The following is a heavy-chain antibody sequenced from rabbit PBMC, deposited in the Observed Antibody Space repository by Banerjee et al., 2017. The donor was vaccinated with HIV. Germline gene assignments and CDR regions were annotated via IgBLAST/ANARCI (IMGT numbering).Heavy chain of an antibody. J-gene: IGHJ4*01. V-gene: IGHV1S40*01. D-gene: IGHD4-1*01. CDR1: GFSFSRSEY. Sequence: QSLEESGGDLVKPGASLTLTCTASGFSFSRSEYMCWVRQAPGKGLEWISCIAGDSSGYSYYASWAQGRFTNSTSSTTTLTMHMPTLTDADTASYVCATVSKFSSWGEDLWGPGTLVTVS. CDR2: IAGDSSGYS. CDR3: ATVSKFSSWGEDL.